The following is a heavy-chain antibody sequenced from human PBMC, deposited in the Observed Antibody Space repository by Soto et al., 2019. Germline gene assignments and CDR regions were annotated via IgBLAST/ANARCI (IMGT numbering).Heavy chain of an antibody. CDR2: IYYSGST. CDR1: GGSISSGGYY. CDR3: ARGVYYDFWSLDY. V-gene: IGHV4-31*03. Sequence: KTSETLSLTCTVSGGSISSGGYYWSWIRQHPGKGLEWIGYIYYSGSTYYNPSLKSRVTISVDTSKNQFSLKLSSVTAADTAVYYCARGVYYDFWSLDYWGQGTLVTVSS. J-gene: IGHJ4*02. D-gene: IGHD3-3*01.